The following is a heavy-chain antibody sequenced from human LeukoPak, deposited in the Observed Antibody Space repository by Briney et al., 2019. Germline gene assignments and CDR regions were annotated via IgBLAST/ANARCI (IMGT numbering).Heavy chain of an antibody. D-gene: IGHD2-2*02. Sequence: PSETLSLTCAVYGGSFSGYYWSWIRQPPGKGLEWIGEINHSGSTNYNPSLKSRVTISVDTSKNQFSLKLSSVTAADTAVYYCARGRCSSTSCYTKGYSWFAPWGQGTLVTVSS. J-gene: IGHJ5*02. CDR1: GGSFSGYY. CDR3: ARGRCSSTSCYTKGYSWFAP. V-gene: IGHV4-34*01. CDR2: INHSGST.